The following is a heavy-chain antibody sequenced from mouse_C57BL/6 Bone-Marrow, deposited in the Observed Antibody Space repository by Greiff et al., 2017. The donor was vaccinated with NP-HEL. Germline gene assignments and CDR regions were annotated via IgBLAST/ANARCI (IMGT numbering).Heavy chain of an antibody. J-gene: IGHJ4*01. Sequence: EVKLMESGPGLVKPSQSLSLTCSVTGYSITSGYYWNWIRQFPGNKLEWMGYISYDGSNNYNPSLKNRISITRDTSKNQFFLKLNSVTTEDTATYYCARDSLYYGSSPPYAMDYWGQGTSVTVSS. D-gene: IGHD1-1*01. V-gene: IGHV3-6*01. CDR1: GYSITSGYY. CDR3: ARDSLYYGSSPPYAMDY. CDR2: ISYDGSN.